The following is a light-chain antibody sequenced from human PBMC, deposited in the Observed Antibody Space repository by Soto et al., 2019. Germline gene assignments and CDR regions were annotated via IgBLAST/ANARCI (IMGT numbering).Light chain of an antibody. CDR2: DVS. CDR3: SSYTGSTTRYV. J-gene: IGLJ1*01. Sequence: QSALTQPASVSGSPGQSITISCTGTSSDVGGYNYVSWYQQHPGKAPKLMIYDVSNRPSGVSNRFSGSKSGNTASLTISGLQAEDEADYYCSSYTGSTTRYVFGTGTKLTFL. V-gene: IGLV2-14*01. CDR1: SSDVGGYNY.